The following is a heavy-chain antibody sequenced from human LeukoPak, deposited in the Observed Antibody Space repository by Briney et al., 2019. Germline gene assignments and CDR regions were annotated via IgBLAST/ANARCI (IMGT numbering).Heavy chain of an antibody. J-gene: IGHJ4*02. Sequence: GASVKVSCKASGYSFSTHWMHWVRQAPGQGFEWMAIINPDGTATSHSQKFQGRLSMTRDPSTSTVYLELSRLTSEDTAIYYCTTAADQYFDYWGQGTQVTVSS. CDR1: GYSFSTHW. D-gene: IGHD2-2*01. V-gene: IGHV1-46*01. CDR3: TTAADQYFDY. CDR2: INPDGTAT.